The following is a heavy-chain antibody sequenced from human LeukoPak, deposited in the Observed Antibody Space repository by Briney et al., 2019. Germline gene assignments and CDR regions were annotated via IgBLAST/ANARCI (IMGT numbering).Heavy chain of an antibody. CDR2: IDWDDDK. V-gene: IGHV2-70*11. Sequence: SGPTLVKPTQTLTLTCSFSGFSLSTSGMCLSWIRQPPGKALEWLARIDWDDDKYYSSSLKTRLTISKDTSRNQVVLIMTNMDPVDTATYFCARSQHPGGTLFDYWGQGTLVTVSS. CDR3: ARSQHPGGTLFDY. CDR1: GFSLSTSGMC. D-gene: IGHD6-13*01. J-gene: IGHJ4*02.